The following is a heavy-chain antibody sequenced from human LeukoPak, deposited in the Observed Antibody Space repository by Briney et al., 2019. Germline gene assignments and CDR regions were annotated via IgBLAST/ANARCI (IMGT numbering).Heavy chain of an antibody. Sequence: SETLSLTCTVSGGSINSFYWTWIRQPAGKGLEWIGRIYSSGSTNFNPSLKSRVTMSVDTSKNQFSLRLSSVTAADTAAYFCARENWRSKSIDFDSWGQGTLVTVSS. V-gene: IGHV4-4*07. D-gene: IGHD6-6*01. CDR1: GGSINSFY. J-gene: IGHJ4*02. CDR2: IYSSGST. CDR3: ARENWRSKSIDFDS.